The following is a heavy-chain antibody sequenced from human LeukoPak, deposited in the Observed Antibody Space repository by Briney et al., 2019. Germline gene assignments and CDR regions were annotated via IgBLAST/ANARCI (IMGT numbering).Heavy chain of an antibody. J-gene: IGHJ4*02. V-gene: IGHV4-61*02. CDR2: IYTSGST. D-gene: IGHD3-10*01. CDR1: GGSMSSGSHY. CDR3: ARTAYGSGSYYFDY. Sequence: SETLSLTCTVSGGSMSSGSHYWSWIRQPAGKALEWIGRIYTSGSTNYNPSLKSRVTISVDTTKKQFSLKLSSVTAADTAVYYCARTAYGSGSYYFDYWGQGTLVTVSS.